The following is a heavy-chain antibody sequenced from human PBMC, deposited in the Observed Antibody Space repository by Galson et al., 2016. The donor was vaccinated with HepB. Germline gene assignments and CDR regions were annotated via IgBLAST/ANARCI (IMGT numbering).Heavy chain of an antibody. CDR1: GDSVSSNSAV. D-gene: IGHD6-19*01. CDR3: TRGFEYSSGWYYFDH. CDR2: TFYKSKWYN. V-gene: IGHV6-1*01. J-gene: IGHJ4*02. Sequence: CAISGDSVSSNSAVWNWIRQSPSRGLEWRGRTFYKSKWYNDYAVSVKSRITVNADTSKNQFSLHLNSVTPDDTAAYYCTRGFEYSSGWYYFDHWGQGTLVTVSS.